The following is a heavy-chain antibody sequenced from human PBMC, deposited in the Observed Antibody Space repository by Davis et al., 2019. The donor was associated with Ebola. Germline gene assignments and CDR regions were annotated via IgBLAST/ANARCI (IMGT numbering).Heavy chain of an antibody. J-gene: IGHJ6*03. CDR1: GFTFSSYA. Sequence: PGGSLRLSCAASGFTFSSYAMHWVRQAPGKGLEWVAVISYDGSNKYYADSVKGRFTISRDNSKNTLYLQMNSLRAEDTAVYYCARDRDVVVPAAIRGYMDVWGKGTTVTVSS. V-gene: IGHV3-30-3*01. D-gene: IGHD2-2*01. CDR3: ARDRDVVVPAAIRGYMDV. CDR2: ISYDGSNK.